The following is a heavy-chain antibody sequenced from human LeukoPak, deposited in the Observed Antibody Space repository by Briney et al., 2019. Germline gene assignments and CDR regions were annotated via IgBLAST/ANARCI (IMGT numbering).Heavy chain of an antibody. J-gene: IGHJ2*01. Sequence: SETLSLTCGVSGGPVSGYYWSWLRQSPGKGLEWIGEITRYGNTNYNPSLKSRVIISKDTSKSQISLTLISLTAADTAVYFCARSDQLIVDYWYFDLWGRGTQVTVSS. CDR1: GGPVSGYY. D-gene: IGHD2-21*01. CDR2: ITRYGNT. V-gene: IGHV4-34*01. CDR3: ARSDQLIVDYWYFDL.